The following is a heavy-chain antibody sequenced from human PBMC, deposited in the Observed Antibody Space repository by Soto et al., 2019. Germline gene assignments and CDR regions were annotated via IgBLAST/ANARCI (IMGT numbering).Heavy chain of an antibody. CDR3: EKDMWWDHAFDI. CDR1: GCTFSSYA. V-gene: IGHV3-23*01. D-gene: IGHD2-21*01. Sequence: EVQLLESGGDLVQPGGSLRLSCAASGCTFSSYAMSWVRQAPGKGLEWVSAISGSGGRTYYAYSVKGWFTICRDNSKNTLYLQMNSLRAEETVLYYCEKDMWWDHAFDIWGQGTMVTVSS. J-gene: IGHJ3*02. CDR2: ISGSGGRT.